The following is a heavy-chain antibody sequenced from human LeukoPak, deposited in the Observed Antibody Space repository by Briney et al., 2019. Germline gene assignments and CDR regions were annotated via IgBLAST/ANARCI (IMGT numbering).Heavy chain of an antibody. CDR2: ISGSGGST. D-gene: IGHD6-13*01. CDR1: GFTFSSYA. V-gene: IGHV3-23*01. Sequence: GGSLRLSCAASGFTFSSYAMSWVRQAPGKGLEWVSGISGSGGSTYYADSVKGRFTISRDNSKNTLYLQMNSLRAEDTAVYYCAKVPEEDSSSWYFGDYFDYWGQGTLVTVSS. J-gene: IGHJ4*02. CDR3: AKVPEEDSSSWYFGDYFDY.